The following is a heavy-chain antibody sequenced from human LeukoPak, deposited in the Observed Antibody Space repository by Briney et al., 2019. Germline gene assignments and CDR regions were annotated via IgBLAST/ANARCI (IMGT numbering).Heavy chain of an antibody. V-gene: IGHV3-43*02. CDR1: GFTFDDYA. J-gene: IGHJ4*02. CDR3: AKEEVGGDGYNDY. D-gene: IGHD5-24*01. Sequence: GGSLRLSCAASGFTFDDYAMHWVRQAPGKGLEWVSLISGDGGSTYYAGSVKGRFTISRDNSKNSLYLQMNSLRTEDTAFYYCAKEEVGGDGYNDYRGQGTLVTVSS. CDR2: ISGDGGST.